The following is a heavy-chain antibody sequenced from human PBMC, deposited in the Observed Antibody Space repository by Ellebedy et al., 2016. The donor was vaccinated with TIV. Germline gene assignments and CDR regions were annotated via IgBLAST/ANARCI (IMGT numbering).Heavy chain of an antibody. CDR3: ARGEEGSGWYLGDY. D-gene: IGHD6-19*01. CDR1: GFTFSSYG. Sequence: GESLKISCAASGFTFSSYGMHWVRQAPGKGLEWVAVIWYDGSNKYYADSVKGRFTISRDNSKNTLYLQMNSLRAEDTAVYYCARGEEGSGWYLGDYWGQGTLVTVSS. CDR2: IWYDGSNK. V-gene: IGHV3-33*08. J-gene: IGHJ4*02.